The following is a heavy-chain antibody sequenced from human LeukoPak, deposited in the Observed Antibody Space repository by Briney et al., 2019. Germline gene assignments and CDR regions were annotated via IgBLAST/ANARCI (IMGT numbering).Heavy chain of an antibody. D-gene: IGHD6-19*01. V-gene: IGHV1-18*01. CDR2: ISGYSGNT. CDR1: GYTFNTYG. CDR3: SRTHWVAVTGTGSDY. Sequence: ASVKVSCKASGYTFNTYGITWVRQAPGQGLEWMGWISGYSGNTNYEQKLQGRVTMTTDTSTSTAYMELRSLTSDDTAVYYCSRTHWVAVTGTGSDYWGQGTLVTVSS. J-gene: IGHJ4*02.